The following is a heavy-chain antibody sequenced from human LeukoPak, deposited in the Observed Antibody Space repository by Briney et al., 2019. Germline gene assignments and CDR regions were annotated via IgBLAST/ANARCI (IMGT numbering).Heavy chain of an antibody. J-gene: IGHJ4*02. CDR1: GGSISSGNYY. CDR2: IYSSGST. V-gene: IGHV4-61*02. Sequence: SETLSLTCTVSGGSISSGNYYWSWIRQPAGKGLEWIGRIYSSGSTNYNPSLKSRVTISVDTSKNQFSLKLSSVTAADTAVYYCARGDGSRSFDYWGQGTLVTVSS. D-gene: IGHD1-26*01. CDR3: ARGDGSRSFDY.